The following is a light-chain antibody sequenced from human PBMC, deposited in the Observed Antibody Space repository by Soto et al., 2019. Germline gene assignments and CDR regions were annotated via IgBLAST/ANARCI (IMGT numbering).Light chain of an antibody. CDR1: SSNIGAGYD. Sequence: QSVLTQPPSLSGAPGQRVTISCTGSSSNIGAGYDVHWYQQLPGTAPKLLIYGTSNRPSGVPDRFSGSKSGTSASLAITGLQAEDEATYHCQSYDSSLSGSRVFGGGTKLTVL. V-gene: IGLV1-40*01. J-gene: IGLJ2*01. CDR3: QSYDSSLSGSRV. CDR2: GTS.